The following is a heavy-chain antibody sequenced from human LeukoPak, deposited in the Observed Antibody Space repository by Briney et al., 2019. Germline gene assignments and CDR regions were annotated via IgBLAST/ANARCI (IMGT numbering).Heavy chain of an antibody. CDR1: GYSFTSYW. CDR2: IYPGDSDT. J-gene: IGHJ4*02. CDR3: ARRGYCSSTSCYNFDY. V-gene: IGHV5-51*01. Sequence: GESLKISCKGSGYSFTSYWIGWVRQMPGKGLEWMGIIYPGDSDTRYSPSFQGQVTISADKSISTAYLQWSSLEASDTAMYYCARRGYCSSTSCYNFDYWGQGTLVTVSS. D-gene: IGHD2-2*01.